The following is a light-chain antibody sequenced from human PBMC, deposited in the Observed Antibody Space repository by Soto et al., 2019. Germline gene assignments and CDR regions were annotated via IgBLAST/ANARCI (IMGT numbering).Light chain of an antibody. Sequence: EIVLTQSPGTLSLSPGERATLSCRASQSVRSSYLAWYQQNPGQPPRLLIYDATNRATGIPDRFSGSGSGKDFTLTISRLEPEDFAVYYCQQYGRSPWTFGQGTKVEIK. CDR1: QSVRSSY. J-gene: IGKJ1*01. V-gene: IGKV3-20*01. CDR3: QQYGRSPWT. CDR2: DAT.